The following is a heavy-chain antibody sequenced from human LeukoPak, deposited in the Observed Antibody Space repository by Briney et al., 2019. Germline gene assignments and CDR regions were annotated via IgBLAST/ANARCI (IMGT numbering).Heavy chain of an antibody. CDR1: GYTFTGYY. D-gene: IGHD2-8*01. V-gene: IGHV1-2*06. CDR2: INPNIGGT. Sequence: ASVKVSCKASGYTFTGYYMHWVRQAPGQGLEWMGRINPNIGGTNYAQKFQGRVTMTRDTSTSTAYMELSRLRSDDSAAYYCARYSARYCTKGVCQPWGKGTLVTVSS. J-gene: IGHJ5*02. CDR3: ARYSARYCTKGVCQP.